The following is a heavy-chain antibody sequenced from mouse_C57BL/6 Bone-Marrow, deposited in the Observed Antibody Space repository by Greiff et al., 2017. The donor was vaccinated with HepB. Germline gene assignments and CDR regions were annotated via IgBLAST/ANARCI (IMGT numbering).Heavy chain of an antibody. CDR3: ASFQSQLRPFAY. V-gene: IGHV5-4*03. CDR2: ISDGGSYT. CDR1: GFTFSSYA. J-gene: IGHJ3*01. Sequence: EVKLVESGGGLVKPGGSLKLSCAASGFTFSSYAMSWVRQTPEKRLEWVATISDGGSYTYYPDNVKGRFTISRDNAKNNLYLQMSHLKSEDTAMYYCASFQSQLRPFAYWGQGTLVTVSA. D-gene: IGHD3-2*02.